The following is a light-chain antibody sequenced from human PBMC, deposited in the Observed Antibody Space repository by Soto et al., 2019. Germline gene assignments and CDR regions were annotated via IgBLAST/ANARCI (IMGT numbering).Light chain of an antibody. CDR2: GVS. V-gene: IGKV3D-15*01. CDR1: QSVSSN. J-gene: IGKJ4*01. Sequence: EIVMTQSPATLSVSPGERATLSCRSSQSVSSNLAWYQQKPGQAPRLLIHGVSIRATGIPDRFSGSGSGTDFILTISRLEPEDFAVYYCQQRNKWPPVTFGGGAKVDIK. CDR3: QQRNKWPPVT.